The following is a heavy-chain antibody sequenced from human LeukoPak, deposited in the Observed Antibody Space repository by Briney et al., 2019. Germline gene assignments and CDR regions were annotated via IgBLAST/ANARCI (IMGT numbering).Heavy chain of an antibody. CDR2: INQSGST. D-gene: IGHD3-22*01. CDR3: ARVRFDTYYYDSSGSTVDYYYMDV. J-gene: IGHJ6*03. Sequence: SETLSLTCAVYGGSFSDYYWNWIRQPPGKGLEWIGEINQSGSTNYNPSLKSRVTMSVDTSKNQFSLKLSSVTAADTAVYYCARVRFDTYYYDSSGSTVDYYYMDVWGKGTTVTISS. V-gene: IGHV4-34*01. CDR1: GGSFSDYY.